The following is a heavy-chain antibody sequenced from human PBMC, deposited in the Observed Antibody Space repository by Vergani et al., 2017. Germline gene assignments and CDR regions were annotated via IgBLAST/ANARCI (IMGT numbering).Heavy chain of an antibody. J-gene: IGHJ6*02. CDR1: GFIFSSYW. V-gene: IGHV3-30*02. CDR2: IRYDGSSE. Sequence: VQLVESGGGLVKPGGSLRLSCAASGFIFSSYWMHWVRQAPGKGLEWVSFIRYDGSSEYYGDSVKGRFTISRDKSQNTVNLQMNSLRTEDTAVYFCANSVIAGNVGVAYFGMDVWGRGTTVTVSS. D-gene: IGHD2/OR15-2a*01. CDR3: ANSVIAGNVGVAYFGMDV.